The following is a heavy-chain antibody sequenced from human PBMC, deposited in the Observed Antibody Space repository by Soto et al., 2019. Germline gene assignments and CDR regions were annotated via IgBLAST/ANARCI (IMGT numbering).Heavy chain of an antibody. D-gene: IGHD1-20*01. Sequence: PSETLSLTCTVSGGSISSYYLSWIRQPPGKGLEWIGYIYYSGSTNYNPSLKSRVTISLDTTNDKFPLKLSSVTAADTAVYYCAGTRDNNINYYYALDVWGPGTTVTVSS. CDR1: GGSISSYY. J-gene: IGHJ6*02. V-gene: IGHV4-59*01. CDR2: IYYSGST. CDR3: AGTRDNNINYYYALDV.